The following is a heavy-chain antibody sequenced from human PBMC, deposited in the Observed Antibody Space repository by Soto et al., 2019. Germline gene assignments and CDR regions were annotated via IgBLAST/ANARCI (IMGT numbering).Heavy chain of an antibody. D-gene: IGHD1-1*01. CDR2: IWSDGNNR. V-gene: IGHV3-33*01. CDR3: VRGDNWNDEASDY. CDR1: GFMFSNHS. Sequence: QVQLVESGGGVVQPGRSLRLSCAASGFMFSNHSMHWVRQAPGKGLEWVAVIWSDGNNRYYADSVKGRFTISRDNSKNTLYLQMNRLRAEDTAVYYCVRGDNWNDEASDYWGQGTLVTVSS. J-gene: IGHJ4*02.